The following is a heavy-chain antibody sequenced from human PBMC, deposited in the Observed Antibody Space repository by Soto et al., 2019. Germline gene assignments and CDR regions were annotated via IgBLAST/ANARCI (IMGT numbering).Heavy chain of an antibody. Sequence: SETLSLTCTVSGDSIGTTHSYWAWIRQSPGKGLERIGNIHYSGSTYYMPSLRSRVTLSVDTSKNQFSLRLTSVTAEDTAVYYCARHEGNGNVWPLDYWGQGILVTVSS. J-gene: IGHJ4*02. V-gene: IGHV4-39*01. CDR3: ARHEGNGNVWPLDY. D-gene: IGHD2-8*01. CDR2: IHYSGST. CDR1: GDSIGTTHSY.